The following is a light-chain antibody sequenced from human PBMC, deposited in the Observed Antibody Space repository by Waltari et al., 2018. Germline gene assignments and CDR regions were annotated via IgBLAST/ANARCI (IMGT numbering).Light chain of an antibody. Sequence: QSALTQPASVSGSPGQSITISCTAVNSNVDILHLVSWYQHHPGRNPRLLIYEISQRPSGIHNPFSGSKSGNTASLTISGLQPEDEADYFCCSFAGYGIYVFGSGTQVSVL. CDR2: EIS. CDR1: NSNVDILHL. V-gene: IGLV2-23*02. J-gene: IGLJ1*01. CDR3: CSFAGYGIYV.